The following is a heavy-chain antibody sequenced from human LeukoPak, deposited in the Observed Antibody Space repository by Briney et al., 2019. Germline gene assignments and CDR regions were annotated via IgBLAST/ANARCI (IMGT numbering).Heavy chain of an antibody. V-gene: IGHV4-59*11. CDR2: IRYTGAT. J-gene: IGHJ5*02. CDR3: ARLHALGAEEFDP. D-gene: IGHD3-16*01. Sequence: SETLSLTCTVSGGSISGHYWSWIRQSPGKGLEWIGYIRYTGATNYNPYLQSRITVSVDMPKNQFSLRLNSVTAADTAVYYCARLHALGAEEFDPWGQGTLVTVSS. CDR1: GGSISGHY.